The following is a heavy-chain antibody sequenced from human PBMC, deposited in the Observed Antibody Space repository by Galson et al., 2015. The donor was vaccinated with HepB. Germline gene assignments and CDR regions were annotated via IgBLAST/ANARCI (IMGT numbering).Heavy chain of an antibody. V-gene: IGHV1-69*10. J-gene: IGHJ6*02. D-gene: IGHD6-19*01. CDR2: IIPILGTA. Sequence: SVKVSCKASGGTFSSYAISWVRQAPGQGLEWMGGIIPILGTANYAQKFQGRVTITADKSTSTAYMELSSLRSEDTAVYYCARCRRYSSGWYPPADYYYGMDVWGQGTTVTVSS. CDR3: ARCRRYSSGWYPPADYYYGMDV. CDR1: GGTFSSYA.